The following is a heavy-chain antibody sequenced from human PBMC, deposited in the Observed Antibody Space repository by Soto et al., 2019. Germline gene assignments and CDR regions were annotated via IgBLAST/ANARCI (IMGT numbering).Heavy chain of an antibody. V-gene: IGHV3-9*01. CDR1: GFTFDDYA. J-gene: IGHJ4*02. CDR2: ISWNSCSV. CDR3: AKDISLLTTARFDY. D-gene: IGHD4-17*01. Sequence: VQLVESGGGLVQPGRSLRLSCAASGFTFDDYAMHWVRQVPGVGLEWVSGISWNSCSVDYADSVKGRFTISRDNAKNSLYLQMNSLRAEDTAFYYCAKDISLLTTARFDYWGQGTLVTVSS.